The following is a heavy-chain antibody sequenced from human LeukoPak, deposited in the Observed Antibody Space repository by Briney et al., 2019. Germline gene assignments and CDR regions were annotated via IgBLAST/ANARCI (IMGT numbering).Heavy chain of an antibody. CDR1: GFTFRKYW. D-gene: IGHD3-9*01. CDR2: IAASGDDR. J-gene: IGHJ4*02. V-gene: IGHV3-7*01. Sequence: GGSLRLSCAASGFTFRKYWMAWVRQAPGQGLEWVATIAASGDDRAYEDSLKGRFTIFRDNAKNSLSLQIDSLRDDDTAVYYCVRSDWDYWGQGTLVTVSS. CDR3: VRSDWDY.